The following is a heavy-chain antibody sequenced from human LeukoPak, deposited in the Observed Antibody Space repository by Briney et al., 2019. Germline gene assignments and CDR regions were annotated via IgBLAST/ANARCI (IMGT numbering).Heavy chain of an antibody. CDR3: ARGGVVATKNPLYYFDY. V-gene: IGHV4-39*07. CDR1: GGSISSSSYY. J-gene: IGHJ4*02. D-gene: IGHD5-12*01. CDR2: IYYSGST. Sequence: SETLSLTCTVSGGSISSSSYYWGWIRQPPGKGLEWIGSIYYSGSTYYNPSLKSRVTISVDTSKNQFSLKLSSVTAADTAVYYCARGGVVATKNPLYYFDYWGQGTLVTVSS.